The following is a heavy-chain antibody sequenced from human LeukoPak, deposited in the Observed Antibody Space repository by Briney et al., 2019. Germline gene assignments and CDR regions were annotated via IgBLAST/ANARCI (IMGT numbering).Heavy chain of an antibody. D-gene: IGHD6-13*01. Sequence: PSETLSLTCTVSGGSISSYYWSWIRQPPGKGLEWIGYIYYSGSTYYNPSLKSRVTISVDTSKNQFSLKLSSVTAADTAVYYCARSSGYSSSGGLNWFDTWGQGTLVTVSS. CDR1: GGSISSYY. CDR2: IYYSGST. J-gene: IGHJ5*02. CDR3: ARSSGYSSSGGLNWFDT. V-gene: IGHV4-59*08.